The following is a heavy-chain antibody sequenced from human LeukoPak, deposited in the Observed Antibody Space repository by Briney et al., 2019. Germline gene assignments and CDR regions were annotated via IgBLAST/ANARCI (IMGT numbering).Heavy chain of an antibody. J-gene: IGHJ5*02. V-gene: IGHV4-4*09. CDR3: ARHKDWNYFDP. CDR1: GVSISGHH. CDR2: IYASGST. Sequence: PSQTLSLTCTVSGVSISGHHWTWIRQPPGEGLEGIGYIYASGSTNYNPSLESRVTISADTSKNKFSLRLSSVTAADTAVYYCARHKDWNYFDPWGQGNLVTVSS. D-gene: IGHD1-7*01.